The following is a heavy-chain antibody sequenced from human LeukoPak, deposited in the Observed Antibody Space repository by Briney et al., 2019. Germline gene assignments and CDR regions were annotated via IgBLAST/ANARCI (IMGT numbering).Heavy chain of an antibody. J-gene: IGHJ6*03. CDR2: IFYSGST. CDR3: ARGPYGGSPYYYYYMDV. V-gene: IGHV4-39*07. D-gene: IGHD1-26*01. CDR1: GGSISTSNYY. Sequence: SETLSLTCTVSGGSISTSNYYWGWIRQPPGKGLEWIGNIFYSGSTYYNPSLKSRVTISVDTSKNQFSLKLSSVTAADTAVYYCARGPYGGSPYYYYYMDVWGKGTTVTVSS.